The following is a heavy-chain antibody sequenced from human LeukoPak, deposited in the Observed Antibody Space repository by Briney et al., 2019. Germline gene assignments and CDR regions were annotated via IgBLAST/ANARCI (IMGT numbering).Heavy chain of an antibody. CDR3: ARVSDYYDSSGYLEDAFDI. Sequence: ASVKVSCKASGYTFTSYDINWVRQATGQGLEWMGWMNPNSGNTGYAQKFQGRVIMTRNTSISTAYMELSSLRSEDTAVYYCARVSDYYDSSGYLEDAFDIWGQGTMVTVSS. D-gene: IGHD3-22*01. J-gene: IGHJ3*02. V-gene: IGHV1-8*01. CDR2: MNPNSGNT. CDR1: GYTFTSYD.